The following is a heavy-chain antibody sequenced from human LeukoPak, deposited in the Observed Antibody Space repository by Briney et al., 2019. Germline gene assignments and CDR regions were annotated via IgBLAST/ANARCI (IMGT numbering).Heavy chain of an antibody. Sequence: ASVKVSCKASRYTFTTYDINWVRQATGQGLEWMGWMNPNSGNTGYAQKFQGRVTMTRNTSMSTAYMELNSLRSEDTAVYYCARANYYGSGKKDLDYWGQGTLVTVSS. CDR1: RYTFTTYD. CDR2: MNPNSGNT. D-gene: IGHD3-10*01. J-gene: IGHJ4*02. CDR3: ARANYYGSGKKDLDY. V-gene: IGHV1-8*01.